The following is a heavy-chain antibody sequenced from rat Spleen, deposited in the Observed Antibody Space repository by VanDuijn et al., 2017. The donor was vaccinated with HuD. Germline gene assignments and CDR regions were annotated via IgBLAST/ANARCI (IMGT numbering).Heavy chain of an antibody. J-gene: IGHJ2*01. CDR1: GITFSKYG. V-gene: IGHV5-46*01. D-gene: IGHD1-4*01. CDR2: ISTSGGST. CDR3: TRDGRVSAHFDY. Sequence: EVELMESGGGLVQPGRSMKVSCAASGITFSKYGMAWVRQAPTKGLEWVASISTSGGSTYYRDSVKGRFTISRDNAKSTLYLQMNSLRSEDTATYYCTRDGRVSAHFDYWGQGVMVTVSS.